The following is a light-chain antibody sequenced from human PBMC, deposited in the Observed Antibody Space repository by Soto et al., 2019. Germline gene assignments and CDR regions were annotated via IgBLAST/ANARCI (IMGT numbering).Light chain of an antibody. CDR1: NNDVGRYNY. V-gene: IGLV2-8*01. Sequence: QSVLTQHPSASGSPGQSVTISCTGTNNDVGRYNYVSWYQQHPGKAPKVIISDVSERPSGVPDRFSGSKSGNTASLTDSWLQAEDEADYYCSSYSGSNIWVFVGGTKLTVL. J-gene: IGLJ3*02. CDR3: SSYSGSNIWV. CDR2: DVS.